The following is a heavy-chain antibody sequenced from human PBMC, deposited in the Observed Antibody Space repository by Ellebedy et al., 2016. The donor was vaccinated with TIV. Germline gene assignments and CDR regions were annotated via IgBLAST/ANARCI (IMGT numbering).Heavy chain of an antibody. J-gene: IGHJ4*02. CDR1: GVTLSNAW. V-gene: IGHV3-15*01. D-gene: IGHD2-21*02. CDR3: TADRKLTALFDC. CDR2: IKRNSDDGTT. Sequence: GESLKISCAASGVTLSNAWMSWVRQAPGKGLEWVGRIKRNSDDGTTQYAAAVKGRFTISRDDSENTLYLQMNSLKTEDTAVYYCTADRKLTALFDCWGQGTLVTVSS.